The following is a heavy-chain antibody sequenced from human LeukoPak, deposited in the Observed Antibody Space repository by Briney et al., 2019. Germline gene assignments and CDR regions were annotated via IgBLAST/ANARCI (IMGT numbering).Heavy chain of an antibody. D-gene: IGHD3-22*01. V-gene: IGHV4-31*03. Sequence: PSETLSLTCTVSGGSISSGDYYWSWIRQHPGKGLEWIGYIYYSGSTYYNPSLKSRVTISVDTSKNQFSLKLSSVTAADTAVYYCARRGYDSSGYYYAYWGQGTLVTVSS. J-gene: IGHJ4*02. CDR1: GGSISSGDYY. CDR3: ARRGYDSSGYYYAY. CDR2: IYYSGST.